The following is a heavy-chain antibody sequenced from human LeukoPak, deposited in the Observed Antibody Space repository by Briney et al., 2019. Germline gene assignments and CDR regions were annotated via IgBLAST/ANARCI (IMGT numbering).Heavy chain of an antibody. CDR1: GFTFSSYE. CDR3: AELGITMIGGV. V-gene: IGHV3-48*03. J-gene: IGHJ6*04. CDR2: ISNSGSTK. Sequence: GGSLRLSCAASGFTFSSYEMNWVRQAPGKGLEWVSYISNSGSTKYYADSVKGRFTISRDNAKNSLYLQMNSLRAEDTAVYYCAELGITMIGGVWGKGTTVTISS. D-gene: IGHD3-10*02.